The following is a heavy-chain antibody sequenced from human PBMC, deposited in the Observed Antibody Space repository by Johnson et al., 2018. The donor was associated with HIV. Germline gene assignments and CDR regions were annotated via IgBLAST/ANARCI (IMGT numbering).Heavy chain of an antibody. Sequence: VQLVESGGGLAQPGGSLRLSCAASGITFRSYLLTWVRQAPGKGLEWVSHISASGASTYYADSVEGRFTISRDDSKNMLYLQMNSLRAEDTAVYYWAKGMEQWLLLGGFHIWGQGTMVSGSS. CDR2: ISASGAST. D-gene: IGHD6-19*01. V-gene: IGHV3-23*04. J-gene: IGHJ3*02. CDR1: GITFRSYL. CDR3: AKGMEQWLLLGGFHI.